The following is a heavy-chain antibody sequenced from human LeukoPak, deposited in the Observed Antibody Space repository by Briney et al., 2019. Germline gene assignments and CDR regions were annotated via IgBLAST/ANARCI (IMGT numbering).Heavy chain of an antibody. CDR1: GFAFEDHG. CDR3: ARQNEDIVVVPAATPYYYYYMDV. V-gene: IGHV3-20*04. Sequence: GGSLRLSCAASGFAFEDHGMSWVRQAPGKGLEWVSGMTWNGGSTTYADSVKGRFTISRDNAKNSLYLQMNGLRAEDTALYYCARQNEDIVVVPAATPYYYYYMDVWGKGTTVTVSS. CDR2: MTWNGGST. J-gene: IGHJ6*03. D-gene: IGHD2-2*01.